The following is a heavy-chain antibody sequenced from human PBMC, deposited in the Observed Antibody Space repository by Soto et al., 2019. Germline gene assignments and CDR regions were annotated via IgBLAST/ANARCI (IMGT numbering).Heavy chain of an antibody. D-gene: IGHD3-16*02. V-gene: IGHV4-59*08. CDR1: GGSISSYY. Sequence: QVQLQESGPGLVKPSETLSLTCTVSGGSISSYYWSWIRQPPGKGLEWIGYIYYSGSTNYNPSLNSRLTISVAKSNNQFSLKLSSVTAADTAVYYCARRVDYVWGSYRYSPYFDYWGQGTLVTVSS. J-gene: IGHJ4*02. CDR3: ARRVDYVWGSYRYSPYFDY. CDR2: IYYSGST.